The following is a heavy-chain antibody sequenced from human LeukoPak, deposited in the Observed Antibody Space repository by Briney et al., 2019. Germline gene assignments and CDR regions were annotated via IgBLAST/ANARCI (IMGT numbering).Heavy chain of an antibody. D-gene: IGHD6-13*01. CDR3: ARLTYSSSAY. V-gene: IGHV4-39*01. CDR2: IYYSGST. Sequence: WVRQPPGKGLEWIGSIYYSGSTYYNPSLKSRVTISVDTSKNQFSLKLSSVTAADTAVYYCARLTYSSSAYWGQGTLVTVSS. J-gene: IGHJ4*02.